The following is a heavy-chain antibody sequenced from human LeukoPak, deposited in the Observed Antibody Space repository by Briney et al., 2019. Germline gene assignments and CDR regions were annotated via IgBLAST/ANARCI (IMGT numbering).Heavy chain of an antibody. J-gene: IGHJ6*03. Sequence: GGSLRLSCAASGFTFSSYSMNWVRQAPGKGLEWVSSISSSSSYIYYADSVKGRFTISRDNAKNSLYLQMNSLRAEDTAVYYCARASSSHDYYYYMDVWGKGTTVTVSS. CDR1: GFTFSSYS. V-gene: IGHV3-21*01. CDR2: ISSSSSYI. CDR3: ARASSSHDYYYYMDV.